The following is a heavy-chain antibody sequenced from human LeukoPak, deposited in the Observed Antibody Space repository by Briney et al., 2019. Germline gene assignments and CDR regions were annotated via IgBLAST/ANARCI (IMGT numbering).Heavy chain of an antibody. CDR2: VYYSGST. CDR3: ARRAWGYSSSWYFDF. J-gene: IGHJ4*02. V-gene: IGHV4-59*05. Sequence: PSETLSLTCTVSGGSISSYYWSWIRQPPGKGLEWIGSVYYSGSTYYNPSLKSRVSISVDTSKNQFSLKLSSVTAADTAVYYCARRAWGYSSSWYFDFWGQGTLVPVSS. D-gene: IGHD6-13*01. CDR1: GGSISSYY.